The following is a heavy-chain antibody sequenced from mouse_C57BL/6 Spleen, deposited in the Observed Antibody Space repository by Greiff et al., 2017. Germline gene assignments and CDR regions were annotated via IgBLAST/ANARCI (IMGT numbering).Heavy chain of an antibody. V-gene: IGHV14-4*01. CDR1: GFNIKDDY. J-gene: IGHJ2*01. CDR3: TPYYYGSKNCDY. D-gene: IGHD1-1*01. Sequence: VQLQQSGAELVRPGASVKLSCPASGFNIKDDYMHWVKQRPEQGLEWIGWIDPENGATEYASKFQGKATITADTSSNTAYLQLSSLTSEDTAVYYCTPYYYGSKNCDYWGQGTTLTVSS. CDR2: IDPENGAT.